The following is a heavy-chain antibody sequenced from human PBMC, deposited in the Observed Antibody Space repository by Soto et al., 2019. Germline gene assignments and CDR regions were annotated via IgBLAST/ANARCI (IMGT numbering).Heavy chain of an antibody. CDR3: ARDDCGGDCYSTFDY. CDR1: GYTFTSYG. Sequence: ASVKVSCKASGYTFTSYGISWVRQAPGQGLEWMGWISAYNGNTNYAQKLQGRVTMTTDTSTSTAYMELRSLRSDDTAVYYCARDDCGGDCYSTFDYWGQGTLVTVS. CDR2: ISAYNGNT. J-gene: IGHJ4*02. V-gene: IGHV1-18*01. D-gene: IGHD2-21*02.